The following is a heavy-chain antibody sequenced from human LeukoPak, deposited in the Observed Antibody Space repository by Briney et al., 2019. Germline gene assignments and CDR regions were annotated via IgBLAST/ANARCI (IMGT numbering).Heavy chain of an antibody. CDR2: INEDGSTK. J-gene: IGHJ4*02. Sequence: GGSLRLPCTASEFTFSSSWMTWVRQAPGKGLAWLANINEDGSTKNYVDSVKGRFSISRDNAKKSLYLQMNSLRAEDTAVYYCARDRAYSTFDYWGQGTLVTVSS. V-gene: IGHV3-7*03. D-gene: IGHD2/OR15-2a*01. CDR3: ARDRAYSTFDY. CDR1: EFTFSSSW.